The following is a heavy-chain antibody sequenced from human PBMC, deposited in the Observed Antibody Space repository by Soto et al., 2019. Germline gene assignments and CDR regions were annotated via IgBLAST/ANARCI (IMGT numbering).Heavy chain of an antibody. CDR2: IYINGRT. D-gene: IGHD3-10*01. CDR3: ARGNGAYGFDS. CDR1: GGSMTSYY. Sequence: PSETLSLTCTVSGGSMTSYYWSYIRQPAGKGLEWIGRIYINGRTNYNPSLRSRVTMSVDASKSQVSLELTSLTAADTAVYFCARGNGAYGFDSWGQGTLVTVSS. J-gene: IGHJ5*01. V-gene: IGHV4-4*07.